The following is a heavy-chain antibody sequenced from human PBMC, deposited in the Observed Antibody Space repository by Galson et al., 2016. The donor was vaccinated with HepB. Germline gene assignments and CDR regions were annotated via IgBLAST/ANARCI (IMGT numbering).Heavy chain of an antibody. CDR3: AKRMSYSYYYAMDI. D-gene: IGHD2-15*01. Sequence: SLRLSCAASGFAFSSHSMNWVRQAPGKGLEWVSDISDNTAGTKYADSVKGRFTISRDNSKNTVYLQMNSLRGEDTALYYCAKRMSYSYYYAMDIWGQGTTVTVSS. J-gene: IGHJ6*02. V-gene: IGHV3-23*01. CDR1: GFAFSSHS. CDR2: ISDNTAGT.